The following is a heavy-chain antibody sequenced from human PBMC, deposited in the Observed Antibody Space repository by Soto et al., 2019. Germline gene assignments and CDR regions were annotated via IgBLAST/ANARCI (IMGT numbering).Heavy chain of an antibody. CDR1: GYTFTSYA. CDR2: ITAGNGNT. V-gene: IGHV1-3*05. CDR3: AIEPSYYGMDV. Sequence: QVQLVQSGAEEKKPGASVKVSCKASGYTFTSYAMHWLRQAPGQRLEWMGWITAGNGNTKYSQKFQGRVTITRNTSASTAYLELSSLRSEDTAVYYCAIEPSYYGMDVWGQGTTVTVSS. J-gene: IGHJ6*02.